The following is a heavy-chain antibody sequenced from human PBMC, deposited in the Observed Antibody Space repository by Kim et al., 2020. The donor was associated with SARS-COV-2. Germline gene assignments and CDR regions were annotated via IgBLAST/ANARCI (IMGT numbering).Heavy chain of an antibody. Sequence: GESQKISCKGSGYSFTSYWISWVRQMPGKGLEWMGRIDPSDSYTNYSPSFQGHVTISADKSISTAYLQWSSLKASDTAMYYCASPNPDIVVVVAATRYYYYGMDVWGQGTTVTVSS. CDR1: GYSFTSYW. D-gene: IGHD2-15*01. CDR2: IDPSDSYT. CDR3: ASPNPDIVVVVAATRYYYYGMDV. V-gene: IGHV5-10-1*01. J-gene: IGHJ6*02.